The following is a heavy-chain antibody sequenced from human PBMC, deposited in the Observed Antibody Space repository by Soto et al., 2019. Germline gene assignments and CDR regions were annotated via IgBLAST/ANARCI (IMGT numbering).Heavy chain of an antibody. V-gene: IGHV4-39*01. CDR1: GGSISSSSY. CDR3: RRSSRYSTDV. CDR2: IYSIGST. Sequence: SETLSLNCPVSGGSISSSSYWGWIRQPPGKGLEWIGSIYSIGSTYYNPSLKSRVTISVDTSKNQFSLKLSSATAADTAVYYCRRSSRYSTDVWGQGTTVTVSS. D-gene: IGHD6-13*01. J-gene: IGHJ6*02.